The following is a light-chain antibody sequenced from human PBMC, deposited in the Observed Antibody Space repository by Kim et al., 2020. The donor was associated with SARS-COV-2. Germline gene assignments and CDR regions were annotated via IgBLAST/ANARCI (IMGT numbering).Light chain of an antibody. J-gene: IGKJ4*01. Sequence: EIVLTQSPGTLSLSPGERATLSCRASQSVSSSYLAWYQQKPAQAPRLLIYAASSRATGIPDRFSGSGSGTDFTLTISRLEPEDFAVYYCQQYGGLPLTFGGGTKVDIK. CDR3: QQYGGLPLT. CDR2: AAS. V-gene: IGKV3-20*01. CDR1: QSVSSSY.